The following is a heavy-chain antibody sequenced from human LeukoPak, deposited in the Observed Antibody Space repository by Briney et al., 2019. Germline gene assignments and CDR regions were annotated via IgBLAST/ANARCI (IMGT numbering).Heavy chain of an antibody. D-gene: IGHD6-13*01. V-gene: IGHV3-43*01. CDR2: ISWDGVST. J-gene: IGHJ4*02. CDR3: AASDGEQQLAL. CDR1: GFTFDGYT. Sequence: GGSLRLSCAAFGFTFDGYTMHWVRQAPGKGLEWVSLISWDGVSTYYADSVKGRFTISRDNSKNSLFLQMNSLRTEDTALYYCAASDGEQQLALWGQGTLVTVSS.